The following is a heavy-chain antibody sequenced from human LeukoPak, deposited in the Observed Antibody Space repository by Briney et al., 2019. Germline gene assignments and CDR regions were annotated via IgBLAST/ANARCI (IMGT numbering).Heavy chain of an antibody. V-gene: IGHV3-53*01. CDR2: IYSGGST. Sequence: GGSLRLSCAASEFTFRSYSMNWVRQAPGKGLEWVSVIYSGGSTYYADSVKGRFTISRDNSKNTLYLQMNSLRAEDTAVYYCARRRYLSGYFDYWGQGTLVTVSS. CDR1: EFTFRSYS. J-gene: IGHJ4*02. CDR3: ARRRYLSGYFDY. D-gene: IGHD1-26*01.